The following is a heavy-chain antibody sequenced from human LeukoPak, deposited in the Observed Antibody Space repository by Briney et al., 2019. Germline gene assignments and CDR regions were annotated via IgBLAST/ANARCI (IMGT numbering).Heavy chain of an antibody. D-gene: IGHD6-13*01. V-gene: IGHV1-8*01. CDR3: ARDLAGFSSSGDVAFDI. Sequence: ASVKVSCKASGYTFTSYDINWVRQATGQGLEWMGWMNPNSGNTGYAQKFQGRVTITADKSTSTAYMELSSLRSEDTAVYYCARDLAGFSSSGDVAFDIWGQGTMVTVSS. J-gene: IGHJ3*02. CDR1: GYTFTSYD. CDR2: MNPNSGNT.